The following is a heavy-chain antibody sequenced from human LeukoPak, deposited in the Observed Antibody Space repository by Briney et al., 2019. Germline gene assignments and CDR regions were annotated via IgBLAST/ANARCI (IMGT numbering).Heavy chain of an antibody. CDR2: INPNSGGT. Sequence: ASVKVSCKASGYTFTGYYMHWVRQAPGQGLEWMGRINPNSGGTNYAQKFQGRVTMTRDTSISTAHMELSRLRSDDTAVYYCARDKVTMVRGVPYYFDYWGQGTLVTVSS. D-gene: IGHD3-10*01. J-gene: IGHJ4*02. CDR3: ARDKVTMVRGVPYYFDY. CDR1: GYTFTGYY. V-gene: IGHV1-2*06.